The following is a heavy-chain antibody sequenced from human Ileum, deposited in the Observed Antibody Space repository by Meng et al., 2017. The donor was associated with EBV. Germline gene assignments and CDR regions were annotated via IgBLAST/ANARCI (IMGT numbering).Heavy chain of an antibody. D-gene: IGHD3-22*01. V-gene: IGHV4-4*02. Sequence: GQLQESGPGLVKPSETLSLTCAVSGGSISRSDWWSWVRQPPGKGLEWIGETSHSGSTNYSPSLKSRVTISLDKSKNQLSLKLNSVTAADTAVYYCASSDYYRSDYWGQGTLVTVSS. CDR1: GGSISRSDW. CDR2: TSHSGST. CDR3: ASSDYYRSDY. J-gene: IGHJ4*02.